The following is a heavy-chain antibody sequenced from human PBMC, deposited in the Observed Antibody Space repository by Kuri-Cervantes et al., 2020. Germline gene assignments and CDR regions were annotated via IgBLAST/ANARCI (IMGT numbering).Heavy chain of an antibody. J-gene: IGHJ5*02. V-gene: IGHV3-30*18. D-gene: IGHD5-24*01. CDR2: ISYEGSNS. CDR1: GGSFSGYY. CDR3: AKEGSRRDGYNCWFDP. Sequence: LSLTCAVYGGSFSGYYWSWIRQPPGKGLEWVAVISYEGSNSNYADSVKGRFTISRDNSRNTLYLQMSSLRAEDTAIYYCAKEGSRRDGYNCWFDPWGHGTLVTVSS.